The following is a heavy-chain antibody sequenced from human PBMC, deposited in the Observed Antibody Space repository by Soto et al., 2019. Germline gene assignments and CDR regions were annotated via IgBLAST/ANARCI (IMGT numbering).Heavy chain of an antibody. J-gene: IGHJ5*02. CDR3: SRRIVATSGFDR. Sequence: SAPTLVNPAQTLTLTCTFSGFALSASGICVSWIRQPPGKSLEWLALNDWDDDKYYSTSLKTRPTISKNTSKNQVVLTMTNMVFVDTATYYCSRRIVATSGFDRWGQGTLVT. D-gene: IGHD5-12*01. V-gene: IGHV2-70*01. CDR2: NDWDDDK. CDR1: GFALSASGIC.